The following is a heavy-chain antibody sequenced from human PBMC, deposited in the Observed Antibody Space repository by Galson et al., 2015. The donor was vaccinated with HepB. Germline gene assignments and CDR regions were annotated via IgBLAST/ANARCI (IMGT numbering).Heavy chain of an antibody. CDR3: AKEQDVYTVAAYYFDY. CDR1: GFTFSSYG. D-gene: IGHD6-19*01. Sequence: SLRLSCAASGFTFSSYGMHWVRQAPGKGLEWVAFIRYDGSNKYYADSVKGRFTISRDNSKNTLYLQMNSLRAEDTAVYYCAKEQDVYTVAAYYFDYWGQGTLVTVSS. V-gene: IGHV3-30*02. CDR2: IRYDGSNK. J-gene: IGHJ4*02.